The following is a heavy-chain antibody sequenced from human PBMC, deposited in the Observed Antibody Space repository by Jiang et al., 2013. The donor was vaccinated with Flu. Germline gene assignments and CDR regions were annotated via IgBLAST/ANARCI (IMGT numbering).Heavy chain of an antibody. CDR3: PKDRRGCGKSPTT. J-gene: IGHJ5*02. D-gene: IGHD2-15*01. V-gene: IGHV3-30*02. Sequence: VQLLESGGGVVQPGGSLRLSCAASGFTFSTYGMHWVRQAPGKGLEWVAFIQHDGTYKNYAESVKGRFTISRDNFKNTVSLHMNSLRPEDTAVYYCPKDRRGCGKSPTTWGQGTLVTVSS. CDR1: GFTFSTYG. CDR2: IQHDGTYK.